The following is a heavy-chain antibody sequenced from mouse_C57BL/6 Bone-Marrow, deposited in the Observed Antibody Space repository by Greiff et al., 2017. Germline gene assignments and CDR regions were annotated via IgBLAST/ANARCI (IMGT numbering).Heavy chain of an antibody. D-gene: IGHD1-1*01. CDR3: TSSPAYFDY. CDR1: GFNIKDDY. CDR2: IDPANGDT. Sequence: EVQLQQSGAELVRPGASVKLSCTASGFNIKDDYMHWVKQRPEQGLEWIGWIDPANGDTEYASKFQGKATITADTSSNTAYLQLSSLTSEDTAVYYWTSSPAYFDYWGQGTTLTVSA. J-gene: IGHJ2*01. V-gene: IGHV14-4*01.